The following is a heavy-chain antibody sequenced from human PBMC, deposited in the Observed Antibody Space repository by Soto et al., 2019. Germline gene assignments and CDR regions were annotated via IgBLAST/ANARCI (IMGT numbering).Heavy chain of an antibody. Sequence: PSETLSLTCTVSGGSISSSSYFWGWIRQPPGKGLEGIGSMYYSGGTYYNPSLKSRVTISVDTSNNQFSLKLSSVTAADTAVYYCARLVGSPVRSNYALQPAYFDYWGQGTLVTVSS. CDR3: ARLVGSPVRSNYALQPAYFDY. D-gene: IGHD4-4*01. J-gene: IGHJ4*02. V-gene: IGHV4-39*01. CDR1: GGSISSSSYF. CDR2: MYYSGGT.